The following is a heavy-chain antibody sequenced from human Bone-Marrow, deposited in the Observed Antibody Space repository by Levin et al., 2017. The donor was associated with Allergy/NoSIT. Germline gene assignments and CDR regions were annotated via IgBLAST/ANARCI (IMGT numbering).Heavy chain of an antibody. CDR2: ISGTGFST. V-gene: IGHV3-23*01. D-gene: IGHD2-2*01. CDR3: AKADGSFCSGTTCHNWFDP. J-gene: IGHJ5*02. Sequence: GGSLRLSCEASGFTFSDYDMGWVRLAPGKGLEWVSSISGTGFSTYYADSVRGRFTISRANSKNAMFLQMNSLRDEDTDVYYCAKADGSFCSGTTCHNWFDPWGQGTLVTVSS. CDR1: GFTFSDYD.